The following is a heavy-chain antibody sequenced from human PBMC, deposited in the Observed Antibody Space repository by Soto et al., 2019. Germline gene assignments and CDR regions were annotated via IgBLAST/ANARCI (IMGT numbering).Heavy chain of an antibody. V-gene: IGHV1-18*01. CDR1: GYRFITHG. Sequence: QVQLEQSGAEVKKPGASVKVSCKASGYRFITHGTTWVRQAPGQGLEWRGWISAYNGTTNNGQRFQGRVTLTTDTATSTAYMEMTSLRSDDTAVYYCARGWAARGPGNHHGCDIWGGQPNAAGAVQYYGIDAWGQGSTVTVSS. J-gene: IGHJ6*02. D-gene: IGHD3-3*01. CDR3: ARGWAARGPGNHHGCDIWGGQPNAAGAVQYYGIDA. CDR2: ISAYNGTT.